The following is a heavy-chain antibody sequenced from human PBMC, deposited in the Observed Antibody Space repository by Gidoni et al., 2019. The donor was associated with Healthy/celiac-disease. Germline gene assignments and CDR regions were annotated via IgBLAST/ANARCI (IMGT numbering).Heavy chain of an antibody. CDR2: IYYSGST. CDR3: ARPEYCSGGSCYYFDY. CDR1: GGSISSSSYY. J-gene: IGHJ4*02. V-gene: IGHV4-39*01. D-gene: IGHD2-15*01. Sequence: QLQLQESGPGLVKPSETLSLTCTVSGGSISSSSYYWGWIRQPPGKGLEWIGSIYYSGSTYYNPSLKSRVTISVDTSKTQFSLKLSSVTAADTAVYYCARPEYCSGGSCYYFDYWGQGTLVTVSS.